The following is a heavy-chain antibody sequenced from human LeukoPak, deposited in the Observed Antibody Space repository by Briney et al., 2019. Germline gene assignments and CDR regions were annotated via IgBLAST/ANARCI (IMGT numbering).Heavy chain of an antibody. CDR3: ARAVGSGSFQTYYYYMDV. CDR2: INHSGST. V-gene: IGHV4-34*01. Sequence: SETLSLTCAVYGGSFSGYYWSWIRQPPGKGLEWIGEINHSGSTNYNPSLKSRVTISVDKSKTQFSLKLSSVTAADTAVYYCARAVGSGSFQTYYYYMDVWGKGTTVTISS. CDR1: GGSFSGYY. J-gene: IGHJ6*03. D-gene: IGHD3-10*01.